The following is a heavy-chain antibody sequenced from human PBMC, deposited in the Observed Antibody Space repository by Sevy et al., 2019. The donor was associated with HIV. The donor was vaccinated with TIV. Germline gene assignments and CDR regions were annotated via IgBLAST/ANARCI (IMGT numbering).Heavy chain of an antibody. D-gene: IGHD4-17*01. CDR1: GGSISRGQFY. CDR2: VPNSGSA. Sequence: SETLSLTCAVSGGSISRGQFYWSWIRQPAGKGLEWIGRVPNSGSATYNPSLRNRVGMSIDTSKNQFSLLLSSVTAADTAVYYCARNVGDYVFRYFDLWGRGTLVTVSS. CDR3: ARNVGDYVFRYFDL. J-gene: IGHJ2*01. V-gene: IGHV4-61*02.